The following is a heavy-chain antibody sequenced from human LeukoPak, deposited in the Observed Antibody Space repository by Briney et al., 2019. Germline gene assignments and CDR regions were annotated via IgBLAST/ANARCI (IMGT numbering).Heavy chain of an antibody. Sequence: KPGGSLRLSCAASGFTFSSYSMNWVRQAPGKGLEWVSSISSSSSYIYYADSVKGRFTISRDNAKNSLYLQMNSLRAEDTAVYYCARGDSYGFFDDYWGQGALVTVSS. V-gene: IGHV3-21*01. CDR1: GFTFSSYS. D-gene: IGHD5-18*01. CDR3: ARGDSYGFFDDY. J-gene: IGHJ4*02. CDR2: ISSSSSYI.